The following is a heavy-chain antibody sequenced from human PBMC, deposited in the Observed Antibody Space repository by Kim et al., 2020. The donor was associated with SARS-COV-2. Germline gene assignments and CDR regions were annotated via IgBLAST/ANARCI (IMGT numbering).Heavy chain of an antibody. CDR1: GFTFGDYA. J-gene: IGHJ4*02. V-gene: IGHV3-9*01. Sequence: GGSLRLSCAASGFTFGDYAMHWVRQAPGKGLEWVSGISWNSASIGHADPVKGRLTISRDNAKNSLYLQMNRRRAEDTALYYCAKATAAAATRGGYDYWGQGTLVAVCS. CDR3: AKATAAAATRGGYDY. D-gene: IGHD6-25*01. CDR2: ISWNSASI.